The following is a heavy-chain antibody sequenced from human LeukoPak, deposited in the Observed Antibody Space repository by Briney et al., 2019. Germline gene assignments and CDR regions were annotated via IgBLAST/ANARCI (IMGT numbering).Heavy chain of an antibody. J-gene: IGHJ3*02. Sequence: PSETLSLTCTVSGGSISSYYWSWIRQPPGKGLEWSGDIYYSGSTNYNPSLKGRVTISVDTSKNQFSLKLSSVTAADTAVYYCARQELTIFGVVNDAFDIWGQGTMVTVSS. CDR3: ARQELTIFGVVNDAFDI. D-gene: IGHD3-3*01. CDR1: GGSISSYY. CDR2: IYYSGST. V-gene: IGHV4-59*08.